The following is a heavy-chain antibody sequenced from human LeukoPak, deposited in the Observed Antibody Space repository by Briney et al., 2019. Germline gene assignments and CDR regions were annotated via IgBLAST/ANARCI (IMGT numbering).Heavy chain of an antibody. CDR2: ISGSGGST. D-gene: IGHD3-3*01. CDR1: GFTFSSYA. Sequence: GGSLRLSCAASGFTFSSYAMSWVRRAPGKGLEWVSAISGSGGSTYYADSVKGRFTISRDNSKNTLYLQMNSLRAEDTAVYYCARGLYDFWSGYYSFDYWGQGTLVTVSS. J-gene: IGHJ4*02. V-gene: IGHV3-23*01. CDR3: ARGLYDFWSGYYSFDY.